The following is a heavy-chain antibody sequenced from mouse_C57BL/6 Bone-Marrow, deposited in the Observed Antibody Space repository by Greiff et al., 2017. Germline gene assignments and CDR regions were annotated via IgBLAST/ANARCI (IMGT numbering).Heavy chain of an antibody. V-gene: IGHV8-8*01. CDR2: IWWDDDK. CDR1: GFSLSTFGMG. Sequence: ESGPGILQPSQTLSLTCSFSGFSLSTFGMGVGWTRQPSGMGLGWLAHIWWDDDKYYKPALKSRLTISKDTSKNQVFLKIANVDTADTATYDCARIGYYGRNWYFDVWGTGTTVTVSS. D-gene: IGHD1-1*01. CDR3: ARIGYYGRNWYFDV. J-gene: IGHJ1*03.